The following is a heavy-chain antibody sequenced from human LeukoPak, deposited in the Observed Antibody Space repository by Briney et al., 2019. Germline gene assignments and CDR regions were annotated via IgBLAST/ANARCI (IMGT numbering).Heavy chain of an antibody. CDR1: GFTFSSYG. Sequence: GGSLRLSCAASGFTFSSYGMHWVRQAPGKGLEWVAVIWYDGSNKYYADSVKGRFTISRDNSKNTLYLQMNSLRAEDTAVYYCARYNNVAGLDYWGQGTLVTVSS. V-gene: IGHV3-33*01. CDR3: ARYNNVAGLDY. J-gene: IGHJ4*02. D-gene: IGHD6-19*01. CDR2: IWYDGSNK.